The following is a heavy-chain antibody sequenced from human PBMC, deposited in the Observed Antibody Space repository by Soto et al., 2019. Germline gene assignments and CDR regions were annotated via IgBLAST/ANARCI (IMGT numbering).Heavy chain of an antibody. CDR1: GYTFTSYG. CDR3: ARVARYFDWLTQEYYFDY. D-gene: IGHD3-9*01. CDR2: ISAYNGNT. J-gene: IGHJ4*02. V-gene: IGHV1-18*01. Sequence: GASVKVSCKASGYTFTSYGISWVRQAPGQGLEWMGWISAYNGNTNYAQKLQGRVTMTTDTSTSTAYMELRSLRSDDTAVYYCARVARYFDWLTQEYYFDYWGQETLVTVSS.